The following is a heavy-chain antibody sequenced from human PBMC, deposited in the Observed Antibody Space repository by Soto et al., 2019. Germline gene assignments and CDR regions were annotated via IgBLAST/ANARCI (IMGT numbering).Heavy chain of an antibody. CDR3: VRWISGGYSDWFDP. CDR1: GYNFMRYG. Sequence: QVQLVQSGAEVKKPGASVKVSCKAAGYNFMRYGFTWVRQAPGQGLEWMGWINVHTGETKYPQKIQRRGTMTTDTSSRTVYMELRSLTSDDAAGYYFVRWISGGYSDWFDPWGHGTLVTVSS. D-gene: IGHD1-26*01. V-gene: IGHV1-18*04. CDR2: INVHTGET. J-gene: IGHJ5*02.